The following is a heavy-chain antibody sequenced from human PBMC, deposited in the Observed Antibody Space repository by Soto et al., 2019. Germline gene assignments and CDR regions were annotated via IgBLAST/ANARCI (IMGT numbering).Heavy chain of an antibody. Sequence: SETLSLTCTVSGGSVSSGSYYLSWIRQPPGKGREWIGYIYYSGSTNYNPSLKSRVTISVDTSKNPFSLKLSSVTAADTAVYYCARSVAAGTLEDYHYSYCIDVWGQGTTVTVS. V-gene: IGHV4-61*01. CDR1: GGSVSSGSYY. D-gene: IGHD6-13*01. CDR3: ARSVAAGTLEDYHYSYCIDV. J-gene: IGHJ6*02. CDR2: IYYSGST.